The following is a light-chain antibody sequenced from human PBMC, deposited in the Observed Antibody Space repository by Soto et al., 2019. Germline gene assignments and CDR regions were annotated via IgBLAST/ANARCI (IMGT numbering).Light chain of an antibody. Sequence: EIVMTQSPATLSVSPGERATLSCRATQSVSGTLAWYQQKPGQAPRLLIYGASTRATGIPARFSGSGSGTEFTLTISSLQAEDFGVYYCQQYNNWPRTCGQGTKVDIK. V-gene: IGKV3-15*01. J-gene: IGKJ1*01. CDR3: QQYNNWPRT. CDR1: QSVSGT. CDR2: GAS.